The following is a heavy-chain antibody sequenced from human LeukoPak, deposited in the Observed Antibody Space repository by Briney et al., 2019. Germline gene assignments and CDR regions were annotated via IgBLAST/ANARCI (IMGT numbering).Heavy chain of an antibody. J-gene: IGHJ3*02. D-gene: IGHD5-12*01. V-gene: IGHV4-59*01. Sequence: SETLSLTCTVSGGSISSYYWSWIRQPPGKGLEWIGYIYYSGSTNYNPSLKSRVTISVDTSKNQFSLKLSSVTAADTAVYYCARDSGYDTDAFDIWGQGTMVTVSS. CDR3: ARDSGYDTDAFDI. CDR1: GGSISSYY. CDR2: IYYSGST.